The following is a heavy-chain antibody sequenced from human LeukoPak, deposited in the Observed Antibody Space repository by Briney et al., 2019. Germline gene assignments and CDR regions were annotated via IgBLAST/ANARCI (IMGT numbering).Heavy chain of an antibody. CDR2: ISSSGSTI. CDR3: ARDQAAAGTMDY. J-gene: IGHJ4*02. CDR1: GFTFSSYE. Sequence: GGSLRLSCAASGFTFSSYEMNWVRQAPGKGLEWVSYISSSGSTIYYADSVKGRLTISRDNAKNSLYLQMNSPRAEDTAVYYCARDQAAAGTMDYWGQGTLVTVSS. D-gene: IGHD6-13*01. V-gene: IGHV3-48*03.